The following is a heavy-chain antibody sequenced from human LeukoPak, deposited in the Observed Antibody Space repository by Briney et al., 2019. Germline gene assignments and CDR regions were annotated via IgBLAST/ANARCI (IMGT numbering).Heavy chain of an antibody. D-gene: IGHD2-2*01. V-gene: IGHV5-51*01. CDR3: ARLRGYCSSTSCYEVGHYYMDV. CDR2: IYPGDSDT. J-gene: IGHJ4*02. CDR1: GYSFTSYW. Sequence: GESLKISCKGSGYSFTSYWIGWVRQMPGKGLEWMGIIYPGDSDTRYSPSFQGQVTISADKSISTAYLQWSSLKASDTAMYYCARLRGYCSSTSCYEVGHYYMDVWGQGTLVTVSS.